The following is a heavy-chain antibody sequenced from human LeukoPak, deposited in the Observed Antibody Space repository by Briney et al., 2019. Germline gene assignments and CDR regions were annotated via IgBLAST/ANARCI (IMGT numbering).Heavy chain of an antibody. Sequence: GASVKVSCKASGGTFSSYAISWVRQAPEQGLEWMGGIIPIFGTANYAQKFQGRVTITADESTSTAYMELSSLRSEDTAVYYCARDYGSGSYHFDYWGQGTLVTVSS. CDR2: IIPIFGTA. D-gene: IGHD3-10*01. CDR1: GGTFSSYA. CDR3: ARDYGSGSYHFDY. J-gene: IGHJ4*02. V-gene: IGHV1-69*13.